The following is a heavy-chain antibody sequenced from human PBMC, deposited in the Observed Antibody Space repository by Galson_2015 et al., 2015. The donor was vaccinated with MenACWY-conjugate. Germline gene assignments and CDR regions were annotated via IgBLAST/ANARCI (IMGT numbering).Heavy chain of an antibody. CDR2: ISPGDSET. D-gene: IGHD1-26*01. CDR1: GYTFTTYW. Sequence: QSGAEVKKPGESLQISCTGSGYTFTTYWVGWVRQLPGKGLEWMGLISPGDSETRYSPAFQGQVTISADKSISTAYVQWDSLQASDTAMYYCARHPPGGRGMDVWGQGTTVTVSS. CDR3: ARHPPGGRGMDV. V-gene: IGHV5-51*01. J-gene: IGHJ6*02.